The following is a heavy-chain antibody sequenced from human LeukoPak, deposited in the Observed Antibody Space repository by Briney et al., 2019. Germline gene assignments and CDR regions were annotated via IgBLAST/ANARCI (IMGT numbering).Heavy chain of an antibody. CDR3: ARDARSGLWPQYRDEYCSSTSCYTWFDP. J-gene: IGHJ5*02. CDR1: GYTFTSYG. D-gene: IGHD2-2*02. V-gene: IGHV1-18*01. CDR2: ISAYNGNT. Sequence: ASVKVSCKASGYTFTSYGISWVRQAPGRGLEWMGWISAYNGNTNYAQKLQGRVTMTTDTSTSTAYMELRSLRSDDTAVYYCARDARSGLWPQYRDEYCSSTSCYTWFDPWGQGTLVTVSS.